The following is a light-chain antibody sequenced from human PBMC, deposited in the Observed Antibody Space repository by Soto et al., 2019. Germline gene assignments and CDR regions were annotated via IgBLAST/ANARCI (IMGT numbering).Light chain of an antibody. CDR3: QQYTNTNNPWM. CDR1: QSISSW. Sequence: DIQMTQSPSTLSASVGDRVTLTCRASQSISSWLAWFQQKPGKAPKLLIYKASSLESGVPSRFSGSGSGTDFTLTISSLQPDDFATYYCQQYTNTNNPWMFGQGTKVDI. V-gene: IGKV1-5*03. CDR2: KAS. J-gene: IGKJ1*01.